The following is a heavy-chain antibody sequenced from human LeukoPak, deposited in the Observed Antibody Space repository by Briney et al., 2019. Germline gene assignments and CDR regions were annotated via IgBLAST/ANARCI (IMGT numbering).Heavy chain of an antibody. V-gene: IGHV4-34*01. Sequence: SETLSLTCAVYDGSFSGYYWSWIRQPPGKGLEWIGEINHSGSTNYNPSLKSRVTISVDTSKNQFSLKLSSVTAADTAVYYCARAPDYGDYGEVAYYFDYWGQGTLVTVSS. CDR1: DGSFSGYY. J-gene: IGHJ4*02. CDR3: ARAPDYGDYGEVAYYFDY. CDR2: INHSGST. D-gene: IGHD4-17*01.